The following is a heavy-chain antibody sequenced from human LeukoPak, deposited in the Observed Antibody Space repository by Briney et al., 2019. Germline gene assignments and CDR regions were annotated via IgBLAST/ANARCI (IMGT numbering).Heavy chain of an antibody. CDR2: ISGSGGST. Sequence: GGSLGLSCAASGFTFSSYAMSWVRQAPGKGLEWVSAISGSGGSTYYADSVKGRFTISRDNSKNTLYLQSNSLRAEDTAVYYCAKDFGGSSGWYPNWFDPWGQGTLVTVSS. D-gene: IGHD6-19*01. J-gene: IGHJ5*02. CDR3: AKDFGGSSGWYPNWFDP. V-gene: IGHV3-23*01. CDR1: GFTFSSYA.